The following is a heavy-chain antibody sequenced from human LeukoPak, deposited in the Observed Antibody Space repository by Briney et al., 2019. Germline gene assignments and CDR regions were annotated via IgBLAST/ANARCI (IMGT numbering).Heavy chain of an antibody. CDR3: AKSDDFYYYYMDV. V-gene: IGHV3-23*01. CDR2: ISGSGGST. D-gene: IGHD3-3*01. J-gene: IGHJ6*03. Sequence: PGGSLRLSCAASGFTFSGYAMSWVRQAPGKGLEWVSAISGSGGSTYYADSVKGRFTISRDNSKNTLYLQMNSLRAEDTAVYYCAKSDDFYYYYMDVWGKGTTVTVSS. CDR1: GFTFSGYA.